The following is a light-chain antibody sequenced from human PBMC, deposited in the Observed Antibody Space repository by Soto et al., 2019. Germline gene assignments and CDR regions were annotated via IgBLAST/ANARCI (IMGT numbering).Light chain of an antibody. Sequence: EIVLTQSPATLSLSPGERATLSCRASQSVSSYLAWYQQKPGQAPRLLIYDASNRATGIPARFSGSGSGTDFTLTISSLEPEDFAVYYCQQRSKSFGQGIRLEIK. J-gene: IGKJ5*01. V-gene: IGKV3-11*01. CDR2: DAS. CDR1: QSVSSY. CDR3: QQRSKS.